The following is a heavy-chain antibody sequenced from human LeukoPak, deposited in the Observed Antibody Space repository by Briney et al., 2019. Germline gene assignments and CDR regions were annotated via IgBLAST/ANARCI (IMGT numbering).Heavy chain of an antibody. J-gene: IGHJ5*02. CDR3: TTDLIGYYDSSGYYAFDP. Sequence: GGSLRLSCAASGFTSSNAWMSWVRQAPGKGLEWVGRIKSKTDGGTTDYAAPVKGRFTISRDDSKNTLYLQMNSPKTEDTAVYYCTTDLIGYYDSSGYYAFDPWGQGTLVTVSS. CDR1: GFTSSNAW. V-gene: IGHV3-15*01. CDR2: IKSKTDGGTT. D-gene: IGHD3-22*01.